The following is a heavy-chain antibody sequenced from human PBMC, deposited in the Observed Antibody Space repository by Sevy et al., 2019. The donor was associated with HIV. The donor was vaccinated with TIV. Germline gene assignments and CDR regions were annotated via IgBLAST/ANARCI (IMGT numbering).Heavy chain of an antibody. D-gene: IGHD1-26*01. CDR2: IIPKSGTA. Sequence: ASVKVSCKASGGTFSTYAISWVRQAPGQGLEWMGVIIPKSGTANYAQKFQGRVTITADESTNTAYMELSSLRPEDTAVYFCAREWELGGMDVWGQGTTVTVSS. CDR1: GGTFSTYA. CDR3: AREWELGGMDV. V-gene: IGHV1-69*13. J-gene: IGHJ6*02.